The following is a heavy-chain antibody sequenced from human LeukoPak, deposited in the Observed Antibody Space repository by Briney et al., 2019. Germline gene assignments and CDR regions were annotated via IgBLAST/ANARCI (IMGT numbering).Heavy chain of an antibody. CDR3: AKIEYYYDSSGYYY. CDR1: GFTFSSYG. Sequence: GGSLRLSCAASGFTFSSYGMHWVRQAPGKGLEWVAVISCDGTNKYYADSVKGRFTISRDNSKNTLYLQMNSLKPEDTAVYYCAKIEYYYDSSGYYYWGQGTLVTVSS. D-gene: IGHD3-22*01. CDR2: ISCDGTNK. V-gene: IGHV3-30*18. J-gene: IGHJ4*02.